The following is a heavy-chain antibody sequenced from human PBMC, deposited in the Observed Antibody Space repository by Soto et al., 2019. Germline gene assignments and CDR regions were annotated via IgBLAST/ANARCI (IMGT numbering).Heavy chain of an antibody. CDR3: AREGLDIVVDPAAMRLYYFDY. D-gene: IGHD2-2*01. Sequence: SETLSLTCAVYGGSFSGYYWSWIRQPPGKGLEWIGEINHSGSTNYNPSLKSRVTISVDTSKNQFSLKLSSVTAADTAVYYCAREGLDIVVDPAAMRLYYFDYGGRETLVTFP. V-gene: IGHV4-34*01. CDR2: INHSGST. J-gene: IGHJ4*02. CDR1: GGSFSGYY.